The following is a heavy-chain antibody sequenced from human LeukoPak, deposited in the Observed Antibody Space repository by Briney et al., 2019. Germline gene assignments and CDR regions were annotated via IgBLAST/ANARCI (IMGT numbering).Heavy chain of an antibody. Sequence: GGSLRLSCAASGFTFSSYAMSWVRQAPGKGLEWVSAISGSGGSTYYADSVKGRFTISRDNSKNTLYLQMNSLRAEDTAVYYCAKALKYCSSTSCYIGYWGQGTLVTVSS. D-gene: IGHD2-2*02. CDR1: GFTFSSYA. V-gene: IGHV3-23*01. J-gene: IGHJ4*02. CDR2: ISGSGGST. CDR3: AKALKYCSSTSCYIGY.